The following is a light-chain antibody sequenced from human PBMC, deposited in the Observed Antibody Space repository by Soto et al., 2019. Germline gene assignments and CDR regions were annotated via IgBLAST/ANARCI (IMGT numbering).Light chain of an antibody. CDR2: DAS. J-gene: IGKJ4*01. Sequence: TQSPSSLSASVGDRVTITCQASQDISNYLNWYQQKPGKAPKLLIYDASNLETGVPSRFSGSGSGTDFTLTISSLQPEDFATYYCQQLISYPLTFGGGTKVDIK. CDR3: QQLISYPLT. V-gene: IGKV1-33*01. CDR1: QDISNY.